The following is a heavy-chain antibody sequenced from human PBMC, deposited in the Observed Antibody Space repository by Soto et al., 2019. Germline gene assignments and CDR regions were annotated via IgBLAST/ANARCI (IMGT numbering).Heavy chain of an antibody. CDR3: AKQGLEYYYYGIDI. CDR1: GGCISSPNYY. V-gene: IGHV4-39*01. J-gene: IGHJ6*02. CDR2: LFYSRTT. Sequence: SETLSLTCIVSGGCISSPNYYWAWIRQSPGKGLEWIRSLFYSRTTYSHPPLKSRVTISADTSKTQFCLRRCAVASADTAVYYCAKQGLEYYYYGIDIWGHGTSVTVS.